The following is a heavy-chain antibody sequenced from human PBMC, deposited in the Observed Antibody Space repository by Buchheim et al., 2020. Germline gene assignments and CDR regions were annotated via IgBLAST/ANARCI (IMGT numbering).Heavy chain of an antibody. D-gene: IGHD4-17*01. CDR1: GLTFSDYA. J-gene: IGHJ4*02. CDR3: ASDHGAPDAVDY. V-gene: IGHV3-30*04. Sequence: QVQLVESGGGVVQPGRSLRLSCAASGLTFSDYAMHWVRQAPGKGLEWVAATSSDGHNEYYADSVTGQFTIPRDNSKDTLYLQMNGLRTEDTAVYYCASDHGAPDAVDYWGQGIL. CDR2: TSSDGHNE.